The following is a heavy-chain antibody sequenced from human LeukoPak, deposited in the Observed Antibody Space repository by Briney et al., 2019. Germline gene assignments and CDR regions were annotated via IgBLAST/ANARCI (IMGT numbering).Heavy chain of an antibody. J-gene: IGHJ4*02. V-gene: IGHV4-61*08. D-gene: IGHD3-22*01. Sequence: SETLSLTCTVSGGSINSGDYYWSWIRQPPGKGLEWIGYIYYSGSTNYNPSLKSRVTISVDTSKNQFSLKVTSVTAADTAIYYCARHDSSGYKYWGQGTLVTVSS. CDR1: GGSINSGDYY. CDR3: ARHDSSGYKY. CDR2: IYYSGST.